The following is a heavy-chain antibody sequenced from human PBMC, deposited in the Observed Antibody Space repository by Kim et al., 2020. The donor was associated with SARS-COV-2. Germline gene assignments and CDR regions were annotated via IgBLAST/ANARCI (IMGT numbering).Heavy chain of an antibody. V-gene: IGHV3-33*05. Sequence: GGSLRLSCAASGFTFSSYGMHWVRQAPGKGLEWVAVISYDGSNKYYADSVKGRFTISRDNSKNTLYLQMNSLRAEDTAVYYCARDRRYCSSTSATLLYY. J-gene: IGHJ6*01. CDR1: GFTFSSYG. CDR3: ARDRRYCSSTSATLLYY. D-gene: IGHD2-2*01. CDR2: ISYDGSNK.